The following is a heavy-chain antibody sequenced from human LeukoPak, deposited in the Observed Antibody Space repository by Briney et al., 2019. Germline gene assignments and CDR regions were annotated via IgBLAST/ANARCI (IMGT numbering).Heavy chain of an antibody. D-gene: IGHD4-17*01. J-gene: IGHJ4*02. Sequence: PGGSLRLSCGASGFTFSNYAMSWVRQAPGKGLEWVSGISDSGSTAFYADSVKGRFTISRDNAKNSLYLQMNSLRAEDTAVYYCARVQDYGDYSYYFDYWGQGTLVTVSS. CDR2: ISDSGSTA. V-gene: IGHV3-23*01. CDR1: GFTFSNYA. CDR3: ARVQDYGDYSYYFDY.